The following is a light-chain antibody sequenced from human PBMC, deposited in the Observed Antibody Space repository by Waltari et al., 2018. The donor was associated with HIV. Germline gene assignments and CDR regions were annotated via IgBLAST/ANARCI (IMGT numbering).Light chain of an antibody. CDR2: DVN. V-gene: IGLV2-11*01. J-gene: IGLJ2*01. CDR1: SSDVGGYNY. Sequence: QSALTQPRSVSGSPGQSVTISCTGTSSDVGGYNYVSWYQQHPGKAPKFMIYDVNKLPSGVPDRFSGSKSGNTASLPISGLQAEDEADYYCCSYADNYPVVFGGGTKLTVL. CDR3: CSYADNYPVV.